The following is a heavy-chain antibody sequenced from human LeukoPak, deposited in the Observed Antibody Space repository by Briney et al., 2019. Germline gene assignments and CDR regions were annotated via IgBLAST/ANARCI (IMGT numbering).Heavy chain of an antibody. CDR2: INPNSGDT. D-gene: IGHD3-10*01. Sequence: GASVKVSCKASGYTFTGYYFHWVRQAPGQGPEWMGWINPNSGDTNYAQKFQGRVTITADKSTSTAYMELSSLRSEDTAVYYCVRETLTMVRGESYYYYGMDVWGQGTTVTVSS. CDR3: VRETLTMVRGESYYYYGMDV. V-gene: IGHV1-2*02. CDR1: GYTFTGYY. J-gene: IGHJ6*02.